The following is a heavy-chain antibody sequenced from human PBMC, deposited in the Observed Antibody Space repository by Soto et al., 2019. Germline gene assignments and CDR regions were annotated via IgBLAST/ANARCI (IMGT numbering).Heavy chain of an antibody. J-gene: IGHJ4*02. V-gene: IGHV3-23*01. CDR2: ISGSGGST. CDR1: GFTFSSYA. D-gene: IGHD3-3*01. CDR3: AKDLGIYDFWSGYYTASFDY. Sequence: GGSLRLSCAASGFTFSSYAMSWVRQAPGKGLEWVSAISGSGGSTYYADSVKGRFTISRDNSKNTLYLQMNSLRAEDTAVYYCAKDLGIYDFWSGYYTASFDYWGQGTLVTVSS.